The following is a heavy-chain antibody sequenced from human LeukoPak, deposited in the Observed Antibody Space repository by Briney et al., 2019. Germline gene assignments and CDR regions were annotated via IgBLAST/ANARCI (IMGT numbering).Heavy chain of an antibody. J-gene: IGHJ4*02. D-gene: IGHD3-22*01. Sequence: GGSLRLSCAASGFTFTTYWMHWVRQAPGKGLEWVSSFGTRSTSIYHAGSVKGRFAISRDNAKNSLYLQMNSLRAEDTALYYCAREVSEGFDFWGQGTLVTVSS. V-gene: IGHV3-21*01. CDR2: FGTRSTSI. CDR1: GFTFTTYW. CDR3: AREVSEGFDF.